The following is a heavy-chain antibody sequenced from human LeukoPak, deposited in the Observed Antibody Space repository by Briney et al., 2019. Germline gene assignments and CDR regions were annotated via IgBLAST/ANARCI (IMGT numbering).Heavy chain of an antibody. V-gene: IGHV3-74*01. J-gene: IGHJ4*02. Sequence: GSLRLSCAASGFTFSSYWMHWVRQAPGKGLVWVSRINSDGSSTSYADSVKGRFTISRDDSKNTLYLQMNSLKTEDTAVYYCTTDARRLLPIFDYWGQGTLVTVSS. D-gene: IGHD2-21*01. CDR1: GFTFSSYW. CDR3: TTDARRLLPIFDY. CDR2: INSDGSST.